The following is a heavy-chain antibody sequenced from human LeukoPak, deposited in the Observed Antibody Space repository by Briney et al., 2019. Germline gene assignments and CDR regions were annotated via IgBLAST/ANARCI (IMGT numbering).Heavy chain of an antibody. D-gene: IGHD2-15*01. CDR1: GGSISSSSYY. V-gene: IGHV4-39*01. CDR3: ARVAYAENYFDY. J-gene: IGHJ4*02. Sequence: SETLSLTCTVSGGSISSSSYYWGWIRQPPGKGLEWIGSIYYSGSTYYNPSLKSRVTISVDTSKNQFSLKLCSVTAADTAVYYCARVAYAENYFDYWGQGTQVTVSS. CDR2: IYYSGST.